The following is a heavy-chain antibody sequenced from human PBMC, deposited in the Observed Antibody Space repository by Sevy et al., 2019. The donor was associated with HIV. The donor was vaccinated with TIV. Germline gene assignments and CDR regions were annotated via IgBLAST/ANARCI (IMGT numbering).Heavy chain of an antibody. CDR2: ISGSGGST. Sequence: GGSLRLSCAASGFTFSSYAMSWVRQAPGKGLEWVSAISGSGGSTYYADSVKGRFTISRDNSKNTRYLQMNSLRAEDTAVYYCASSETRDGSGSYYFDCWGQGTLVTVSS. J-gene: IGHJ4*02. V-gene: IGHV3-23*01. CDR1: GFTFSSYA. CDR3: ASSETRDGSGSYYFDC. D-gene: IGHD3-10*01.